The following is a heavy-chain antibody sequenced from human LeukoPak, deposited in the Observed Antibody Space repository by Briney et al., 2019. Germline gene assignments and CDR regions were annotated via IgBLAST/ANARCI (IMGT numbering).Heavy chain of an antibody. V-gene: IGHV5-51*01. D-gene: IGHD3-10*01. CDR1: GYSFTSYC. CDR3: ARLLWFGELLFAFDY. CDR2: IYPGDSDT. Sequence: GESLKISCKGSGYSFTSYCIGWVRQMPGKGLEWLGIIYPGDSDTRYSPSFQGQVTISADKSTSTAYLQWSSLKASDTAMYYRARLLWFGELLFAFDYWGQGTLVTVSS. J-gene: IGHJ4*02.